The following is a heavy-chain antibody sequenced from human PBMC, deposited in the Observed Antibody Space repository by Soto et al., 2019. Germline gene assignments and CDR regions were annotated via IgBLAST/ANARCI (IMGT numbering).Heavy chain of an antibody. Sequence: QEQLVESGGGMVHPGTSLRLSCVTSGITLAAHGMHWVRQAPGKGLEWVALSWYDGKTFYGDSVKGRFTISRDTSTVFLDIRSLRPDDTAVYFGARFRNNNDEPLDVWGQGTTVIVS. CDR2: SWYDGKT. V-gene: IGHV3-33*01. CDR3: ARFRNNNDEPLDV. D-gene: IGHD2-8*01. CDR1: GITLAAHG. J-gene: IGHJ6*02.